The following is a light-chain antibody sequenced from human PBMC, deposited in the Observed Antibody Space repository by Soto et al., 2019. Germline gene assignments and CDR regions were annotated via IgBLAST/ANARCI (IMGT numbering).Light chain of an antibody. Sequence: EIVVTQSPGPLSLSPGERATLSRWGIQSVRSNYLAWYQQKVGQAPRLLIYGASSRAAGIPDRFSGSGSGTDFTLTISRLEPEDFAVYYCQHYDTSAPLTFGGGTKVDIK. CDR1: QSVRSNY. CDR2: GAS. J-gene: IGKJ4*01. V-gene: IGKV3-20*01. CDR3: QHYDTSAPLT.